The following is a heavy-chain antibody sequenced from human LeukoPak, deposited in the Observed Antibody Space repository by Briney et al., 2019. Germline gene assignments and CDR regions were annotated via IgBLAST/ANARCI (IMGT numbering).Heavy chain of an antibody. CDR2: INPNSGGT. D-gene: IGHD7-27*01. V-gene: IGHV1-2*02. J-gene: IGHJ4*02. Sequence: ASVRVSCKTSGYTFTDYYINWVRQAPGQRPEWMGRINPNSGGTDFAPKFQDRVTMTRDTSITTAYMELNRLRSDDTAVYFCARDDYSNWPFDFWGQGTLITVSS. CDR3: ARDDYSNWPFDF. CDR1: GYTFTDYY.